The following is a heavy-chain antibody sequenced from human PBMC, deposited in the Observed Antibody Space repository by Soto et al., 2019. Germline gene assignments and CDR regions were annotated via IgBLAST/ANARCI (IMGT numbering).Heavy chain of an antibody. Sequence: SQTLSLTSTVSGGSLSSGDYYWGWIRQPPGKGLEWIGYIYYSGSTYYNPSLKSRVTISVDTPKNQFSLKLSSVTAADTAVYYCARDDGAGMTTLDYWGQGTLVTVSS. CDR3: ARDDGAGMTTLDY. J-gene: IGHJ4*02. CDR2: IYYSGST. V-gene: IGHV4-30-4*01. CDR1: GGSLSSGDYY. D-gene: IGHD4-17*01.